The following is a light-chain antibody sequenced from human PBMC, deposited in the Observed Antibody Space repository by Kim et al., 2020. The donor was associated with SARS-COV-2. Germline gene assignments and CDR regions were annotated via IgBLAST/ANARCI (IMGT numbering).Light chain of an antibody. CDR3: CSFASSSTML. V-gene: IGLV2-23*02. J-gene: IGLJ2*01. Sequence: QSALTQPASVSGSPGQSITISCTGTSSDVGSYNLVSWYQQHPGEAPKLMIYEVSKRPSGVSNRFSGSKSGDTASLTISGLQAEDEADYYCCSFASSSTMLFGGGTKLTVL. CDR1: SSDVGSYNL. CDR2: EVS.